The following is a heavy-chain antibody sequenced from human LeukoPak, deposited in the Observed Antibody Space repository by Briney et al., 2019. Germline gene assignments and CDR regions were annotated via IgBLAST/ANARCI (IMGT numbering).Heavy chain of an antibody. J-gene: IGHJ2*01. CDR3: AKEYTSRWSYWHFDL. CDR2: LSGSGGST. V-gene: IGHV3-23*01. CDR1: GLTFSNYA. Sequence: GGSLRLSCAASGLTFSNYAMVWVRQPPGKGLEWVSALSGSGGSTYYADSVKGRFTISRDNSRNTLYLQMNTLRAEDTALYYCAKEYTSRWSYWHFDLWGRGTLVTVSS. D-gene: IGHD6-13*01.